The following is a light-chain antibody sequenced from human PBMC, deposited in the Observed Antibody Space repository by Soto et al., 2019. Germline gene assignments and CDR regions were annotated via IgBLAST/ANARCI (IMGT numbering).Light chain of an antibody. V-gene: IGKV1-39*01. CDR1: QNIINY. CDR2: AAS. CDR3: QQSYSSPWT. J-gene: IGKJ1*01. Sequence: DIQMTQSPSSLSASVRDRVTITCRASQNIINYLNWYQQKPGRAPKILIYAASNLQSGVPSRFSGGGSGTDFTLTITSLQPEDFATYYCQQSYSSPWTFGQGTKV.